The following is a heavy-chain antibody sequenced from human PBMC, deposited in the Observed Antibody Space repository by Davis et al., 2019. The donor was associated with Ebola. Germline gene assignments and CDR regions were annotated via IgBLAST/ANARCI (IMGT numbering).Heavy chain of an antibody. V-gene: IGHV3-30*04. Sequence: GGSLRLSCAASGFTFSSYAMHWVRQAPGKGLEWVAVISYDGSNKYYADSVKGRFTISRDNSKNTLYLQMNSLRAEDTAVYYCARVSGEIGLDYWGQGTLVTVSS. D-gene: IGHD3-10*01. J-gene: IGHJ4*02. CDR1: GFTFSSYA. CDR2: ISYDGSNK. CDR3: ARVSGEIGLDY.